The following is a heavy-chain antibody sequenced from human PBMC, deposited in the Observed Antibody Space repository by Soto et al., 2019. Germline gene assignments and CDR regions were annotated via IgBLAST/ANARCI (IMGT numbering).Heavy chain of an antibody. D-gene: IGHD2-15*01. CDR1: GGSFSGYY. CDR2: INHSGST. CDR3: ARTKGYCSGGSCPNWFDP. Sequence: QVQLQQWGAGLLKPSETLSLTCAVYGGSFSGYYWSWIRQPPGKGLEWIGEINHSGSTNYNPSLKSRLTISVDTSKNQFSLKLSSVTAADTAVYYCARTKGYCSGGSCPNWFDPWGQGTLVTVSS. V-gene: IGHV4-34*01. J-gene: IGHJ5*02.